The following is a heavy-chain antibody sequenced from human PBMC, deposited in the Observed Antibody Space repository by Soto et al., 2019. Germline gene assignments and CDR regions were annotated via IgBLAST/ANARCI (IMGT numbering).Heavy chain of an antibody. V-gene: IGHV3-48*01. CDR1: GFTFCTYS. CDR3: TRSAYMDV. CDR2: ISSGSSTI. D-gene: IGHD2-2*01. Sequence: PGGSLRLSCAASGFTFCTYSMNWVRQAPGKGLEWVSYISSGSSTIYYADSVKGRFTISRDNAKNSLYLQMDSLRAEDTAVYYVTRSAYMDVWGTGTTVTVSS. J-gene: IGHJ6*03.